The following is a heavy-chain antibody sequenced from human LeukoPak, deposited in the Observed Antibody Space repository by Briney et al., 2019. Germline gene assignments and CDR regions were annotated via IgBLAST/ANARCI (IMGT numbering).Heavy chain of an antibody. Sequence: GGSLRLSCAASGFTFDDYAMHWVRQAPGKGLEWVSGISWNSGSIGYADSVKGRFTISRDNAKNSLYLQMNSLRAEDTVLYYCAKDSGSYEIDYWGQGTLVTVSS. D-gene: IGHD1-26*01. J-gene: IGHJ4*02. CDR1: GFTFDDYA. V-gene: IGHV3-9*01. CDR2: ISWNSGSI. CDR3: AKDSGSYEIDY.